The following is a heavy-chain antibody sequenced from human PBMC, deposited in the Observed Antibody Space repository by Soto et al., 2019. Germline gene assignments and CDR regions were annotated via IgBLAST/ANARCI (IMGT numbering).Heavy chain of an antibody. J-gene: IGHJ4*01. D-gene: IGHD2-2*03. Sequence: SETLSLTCAVYGGSFNDYYWSWVRQPPGKGLEWIGEINHSGTTNYNPSLKSRVTISQDTSRFQFSLSLTSVTAADTAVYYCARMDIYTFGRIGFQYWGHGTLVTVSS. V-gene: IGHV4-34*01. CDR3: ARMDIYTFGRIGFQY. CDR2: INHSGTT. CDR1: GGSFNDYY.